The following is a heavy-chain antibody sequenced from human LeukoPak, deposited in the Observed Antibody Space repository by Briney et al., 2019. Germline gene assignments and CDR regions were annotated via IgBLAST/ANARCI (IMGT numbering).Heavy chain of an antibody. Sequence: SVKVSCKASGGTFSSYAISWVRQAPGQGLEWMGGIIPIFGTANYAQKFQGRVTITTDESTSTAYMELSSLRSEDTAVYYCARGDSGGYHSSFDYWGQGTLVTVSS. CDR3: ARGDSGGYHSSFDY. D-gene: IGHD3-22*01. J-gene: IGHJ4*02. V-gene: IGHV1-69*05. CDR2: IIPIFGTA. CDR1: GGTFSSYA.